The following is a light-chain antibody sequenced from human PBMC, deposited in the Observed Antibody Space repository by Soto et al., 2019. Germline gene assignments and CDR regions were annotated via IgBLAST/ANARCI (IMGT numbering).Light chain of an antibody. V-gene: IGLV2-11*01. CDR3: CSHAGSYEV. Sequence: QSALTQPRSVSGSPGQSVTISCTGTSSDVGGYNYVSCYQQHPGKAPKGMIYDVSELPSGVPDRFSGTKSGNTASLTISGLQAEDESDYYCCSHAGSYEVFGGGTKVTVL. CDR2: DVS. J-gene: IGLJ2*01. CDR1: SSDVGGYNY.